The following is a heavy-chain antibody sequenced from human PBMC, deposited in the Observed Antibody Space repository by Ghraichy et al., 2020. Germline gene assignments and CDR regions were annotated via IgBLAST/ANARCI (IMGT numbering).Heavy chain of an antibody. CDR2: IGGSSTHI. V-gene: IGHV3-21*06. D-gene: IGHD2-2*02. CDR3: ARGGSDIDVVPAAIISMDV. Sequence: GGSLRLSCAVSGFTFSTYSMNWVRQAPGKGLEWVSSIGGSSTHIYYADSVKGRFIISRDNAKNSLYLQMDSLRAEDTAVYYWARGGSDIDVVPAAIISMDVWGQGTTVTVSS. CDR1: GFTFSTYS. J-gene: IGHJ6*02.